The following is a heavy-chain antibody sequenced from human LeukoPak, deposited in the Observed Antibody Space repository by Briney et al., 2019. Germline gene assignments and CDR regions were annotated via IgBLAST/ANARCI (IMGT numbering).Heavy chain of an antibody. CDR3: AREITWHMDV. Sequence: SETLSLTCTVSGGSISSSSYYWGWIRQPPGEGLEWIGDIYYSGSSYYNPSLKSRVTISVDTSKNQFSLKLSSVTAADTAVYYCAREITWHMDVWGKGTTVTVSS. D-gene: IGHD1-14*01. CDR2: IYYSGSS. V-gene: IGHV4-39*07. CDR1: GGSISSSSYY. J-gene: IGHJ6*03.